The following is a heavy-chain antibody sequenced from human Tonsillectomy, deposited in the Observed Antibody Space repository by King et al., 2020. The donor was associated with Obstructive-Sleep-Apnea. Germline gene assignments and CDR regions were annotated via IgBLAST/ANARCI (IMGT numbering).Heavy chain of an antibody. CDR1: GYSFTTWW. D-gene: IGHD7-27*01. Sequence: QLVQSGAEVKKPGESLKISCKVSGYSFTTWWIGWVRQMPGKGLEWMGVIFPGDSDTRYSPSFQGQVTISADKSTSTAFLQWSSLKASDTATYYCARRNWAWFFDFWGRGTLVPVSS. CDR3: ARRNWAWFFDF. CDR2: IFPGDSDT. J-gene: IGHJ2*01. V-gene: IGHV5-51*01.